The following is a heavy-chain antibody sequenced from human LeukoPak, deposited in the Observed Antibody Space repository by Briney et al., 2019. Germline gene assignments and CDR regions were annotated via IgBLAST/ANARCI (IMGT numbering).Heavy chain of an antibody. CDR3: ARDALRIAAAGRFNY. Sequence: ASVKVSCKASGYTFTSYGISWVRQAPGQGLEWMGWISAYNGNTNYAQKLQGRVTMTTDTSTSTAYMELRSLRSDDTAVYYCARDALRIAAAGRFNYWGQGTLVTVSS. CDR1: GYTFTSYG. J-gene: IGHJ4*02. D-gene: IGHD6-13*01. CDR2: ISAYNGNT. V-gene: IGHV1-18*01.